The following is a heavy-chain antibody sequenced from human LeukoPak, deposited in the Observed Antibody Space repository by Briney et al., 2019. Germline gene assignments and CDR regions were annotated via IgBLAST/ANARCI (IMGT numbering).Heavy chain of an antibody. CDR1: GFTFDDYA. Sequence: GGSLRLSCAASGFTFDDYAMHWVRQAPGKGLEWVSGISWNSGGIGYADSVKGRFTISRDNAKNSLYLQMNSLRAEDTALYYCAKDLGDYGDYEGMDVWGQGTTVTVSS. D-gene: IGHD4-17*01. V-gene: IGHV3-9*01. CDR2: ISWNSGGI. CDR3: AKDLGDYGDYEGMDV. J-gene: IGHJ6*02.